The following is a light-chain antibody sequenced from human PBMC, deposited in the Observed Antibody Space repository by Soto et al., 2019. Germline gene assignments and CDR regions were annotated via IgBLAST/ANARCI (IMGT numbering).Light chain of an antibody. CDR1: QSVSRN. CDR3: QHYDSWPRT. V-gene: IGKV3-15*01. Sequence: EIVMTQSPDTLSVSPGERATLSCRASQSVSRNLAWYQQKPGQTPRLLIYSVSTRATGVPVRFSGSRSGTEFTLTISSLQSEDFAVYYCQHYDSWPRTFGQGTKVEIK. J-gene: IGKJ1*01. CDR2: SVS.